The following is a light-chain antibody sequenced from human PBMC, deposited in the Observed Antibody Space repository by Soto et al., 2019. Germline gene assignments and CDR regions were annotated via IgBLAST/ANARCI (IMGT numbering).Light chain of an antibody. Sequence: LLTHSPATLSLSPGERATLSCRASQSVSSNLACYQQKPGQAPRLLIYNASNRTTGIPATFSRRGSGTNFSHTTSSLETADFAVYYCQRGDTFGQGTRLEIK. CDR2: NAS. J-gene: IGKJ5*01. CDR1: QSVSSN. V-gene: IGKV3-11*01. CDR3: QRGDT.